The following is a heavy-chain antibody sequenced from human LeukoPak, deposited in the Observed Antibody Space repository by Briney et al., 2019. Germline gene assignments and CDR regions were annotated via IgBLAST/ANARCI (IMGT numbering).Heavy chain of an antibody. J-gene: IGHJ4*02. CDR2: INTDGSIT. CDR3: ARDRGPRTGFMAREAYDY. D-gene: IGHD3-10*01. Sequence: HPVGSLRLSCAASGFTFSDYWIHWVRQAPGKGLVWVSRINTDGSITNYADSVKGRFSISRDNAKNTLYLQMSSLRAEDTAVYYCARDRGPRTGFMAREAYDYWGQGTLVTVSS. V-gene: IGHV3-74*01. CDR1: GFTFSDYW.